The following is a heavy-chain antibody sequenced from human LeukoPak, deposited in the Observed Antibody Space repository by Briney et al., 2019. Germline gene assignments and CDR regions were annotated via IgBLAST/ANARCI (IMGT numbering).Heavy chain of an antibody. D-gene: IGHD2-15*01. Sequence: ASVKVSCKVSGYTLTELSMHWVRQAPGQGLEWMGWINPNSGGTNYAQKFQGRVTMTRDTSISTAYMELSRLRSDDTAVYYCARRCSGGSCYSLDAFDIWGQGTMVTVSS. J-gene: IGHJ3*02. CDR1: GYTLTELS. CDR2: INPNSGGT. CDR3: ARRCSGGSCYSLDAFDI. V-gene: IGHV1-2*02.